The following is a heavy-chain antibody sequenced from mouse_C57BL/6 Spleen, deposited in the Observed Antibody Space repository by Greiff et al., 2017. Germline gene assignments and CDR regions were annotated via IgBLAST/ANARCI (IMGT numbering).Heavy chain of an antibody. CDR3: ARGIYYDYDDSMDY. D-gene: IGHD2-4*01. Sequence: EVKVVESGGGLVQPGGSLKLSCAASGFTFSDYYMYWVRQTPEKRLEWVAYISNGGGSTYYPDTVKGRFTISRDNAKNTRSLQMSRLKSEDTAMYYCARGIYYDYDDSMDYWGQGTSVTVSS. J-gene: IGHJ4*01. CDR2: ISNGGGST. CDR1: GFTFSDYY. V-gene: IGHV5-12*01.